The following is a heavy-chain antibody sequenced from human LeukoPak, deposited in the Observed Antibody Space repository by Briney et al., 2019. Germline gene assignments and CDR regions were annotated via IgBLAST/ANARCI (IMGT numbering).Heavy chain of an antibody. CDR1: GYSISSGYY. CDR2: IYHSGST. V-gene: IGHV4-38-2*01. Sequence: SETLSLTCAVSGYSISSGYYWGWIRQPPGKGLGWIGSIYHSGSTYYNPSLKSRVTISVDTSKNQFSLKLSSVTAADTAVYYCARYSSSWYYFDYWGQGTLVTVSS. CDR3: ARYSSSWYYFDY. J-gene: IGHJ4*02. D-gene: IGHD6-13*01.